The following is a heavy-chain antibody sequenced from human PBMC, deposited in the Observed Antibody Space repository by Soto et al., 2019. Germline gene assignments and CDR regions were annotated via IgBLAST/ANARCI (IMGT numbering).Heavy chain of an antibody. D-gene: IGHD2-8*01. CDR3: ARNGFKDYGMDV. Sequence: APVRVACKASGYTFTSYGISWVRQANGKGLEWMGWISAYNGSTNYAQKLQGRVTMTPDTSTSRAYMELRSLRSDDTAVYYCARNGFKDYGMDVWGQGTTVTVSS. CDR2: ISAYNGST. J-gene: IGHJ6*02. CDR1: GYTFTSYG. V-gene: IGHV1-18*04.